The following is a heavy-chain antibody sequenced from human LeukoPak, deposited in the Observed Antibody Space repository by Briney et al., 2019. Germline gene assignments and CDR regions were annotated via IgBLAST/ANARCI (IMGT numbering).Heavy chain of an antibody. V-gene: IGHV3-21*01. CDR3: ARDRYSSGWYDY. CDR2: ISSSSSYI. D-gene: IGHD6-19*01. CDR1: GFTFSSYS. J-gene: IGHJ4*02. Sequence: GGSLRLSCAASGFTFSSYSVNWVRQAPGKGLEWVSSISSSSSYIYYADSVKGRFTISRDNAKNSLYLQMNSLRAEDTAVYYCARDRYSSGWYDYWGQGTLVTVSS.